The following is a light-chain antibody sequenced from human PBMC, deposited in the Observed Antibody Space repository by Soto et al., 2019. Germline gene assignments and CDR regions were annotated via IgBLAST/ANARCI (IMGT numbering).Light chain of an antibody. CDR3: KQYNNWPGT. Sequence: EIVLTQSPGTLSLSPGERATLSCRASQSVSSSQLAWYQQKPGQAHRLLIYGAYTRATGIPARFSGSGSGTEFTLTIRSLQSEDFAVYYCKQYNNWPGTFGGGTKVDIK. V-gene: IGKV3-15*01. CDR2: GAY. CDR1: QSVSSS. J-gene: IGKJ4*01.